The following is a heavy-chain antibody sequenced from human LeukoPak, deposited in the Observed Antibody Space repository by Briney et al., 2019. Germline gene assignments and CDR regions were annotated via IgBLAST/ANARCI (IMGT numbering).Heavy chain of an antibody. D-gene: IGHD6-19*01. CDR2: LVYDARS. V-gene: IGHV3-33*01. J-gene: IGHJ4*02. CDR3: ARDLSAAFDF. CDR1: GFPFSSYG. Sequence: GGSLRLSCAASGFPFSSYGMHWVRQAPGKGLEWVARLVYDARSDYGNSVKGRFSISRDDSKNTLFLDMSNLRVEDTALYYCARDLSAAFDFWGQGVLVTVSS.